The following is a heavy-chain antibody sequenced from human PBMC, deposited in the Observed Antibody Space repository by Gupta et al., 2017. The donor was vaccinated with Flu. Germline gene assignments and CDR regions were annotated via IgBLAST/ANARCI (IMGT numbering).Heavy chain of an antibody. V-gene: IGHV2-5*02. CDR2: IYWDDDK. Sequence: QITLKESGPTLVKPTQTLTLTCTFSGFSLSTSGVGVGWIRQPPGKALEWLALIYWDDDKRYSPSLKSRLTITKDTSKNQVVLTMTNMDPVDTATYYCAHRLSVSSVITTPESWFDPWGQGTLVTGSS. D-gene: IGHD3-22*01. CDR1: GFSLSTSGVG. J-gene: IGHJ5*02. CDR3: AHRLSVSSVITTPESWFDP.